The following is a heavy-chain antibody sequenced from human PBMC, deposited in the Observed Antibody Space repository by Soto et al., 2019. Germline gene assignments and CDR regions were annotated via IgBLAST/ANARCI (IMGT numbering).Heavy chain of an antibody. D-gene: IGHD2-8*01. CDR1: GYTFTSYG. V-gene: IGHV1-18*01. Sequence: ASVKVSCKASGYTFTSYGISWVRQAPGQGLEWMGWISAYNGNTNYAQKLQGRVTMTTDTSTSTAYMELRSLRSDDTAVYYCASHLHPSLIILCFDYWGHGTLVTVSS. J-gene: IGHJ4*01. CDR2: ISAYNGNT. CDR3: ASHLHPSLIILCFDY.